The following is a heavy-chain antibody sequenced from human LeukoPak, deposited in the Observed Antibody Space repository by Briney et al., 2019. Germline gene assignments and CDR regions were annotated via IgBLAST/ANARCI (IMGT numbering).Heavy chain of an antibody. D-gene: IGHD3-22*01. J-gene: IGHJ6*03. Sequence: PGGSLRLSCAASGFTFSDYYISWIRQAPGKGLEWVSYISSSGSTIYYADSVKGRFTISRDNAKNSLYLQMNSLRAEDTAVYYCARDGYYYDSSGYYLNYYYYYMDVWGKGTTVTVSS. CDR1: GFTFSDYY. CDR2: ISSSGSTI. V-gene: IGHV3-11*01. CDR3: ARDGYYYDSSGYYLNYYYYYMDV.